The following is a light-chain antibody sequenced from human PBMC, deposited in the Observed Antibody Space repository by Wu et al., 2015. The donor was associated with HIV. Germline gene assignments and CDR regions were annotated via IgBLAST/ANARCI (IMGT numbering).Light chain of an antibody. CDR3: QQYNNWPRT. V-gene: IGKV3-20*01. CDR2: VAS. CDR1: QSISSNY. Sequence: EIVLTQSPGTLSLSPGERATLSCRASQSISSNYLAWYQQKPGQAPRLLISVASSRATGIPDRFSGSGSGTEFTLTISNMQSEDFAVYYCQQYNNWPRTFGQGTKVEIK. J-gene: IGKJ1*01.